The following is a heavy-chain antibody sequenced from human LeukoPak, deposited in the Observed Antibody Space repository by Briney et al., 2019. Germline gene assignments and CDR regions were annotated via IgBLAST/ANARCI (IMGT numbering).Heavy chain of an antibody. CDR3: ARYYDSSGYYY. CDR2: IYYSGST. Sequence: PSETLSLTCTVSGGSISSYYWSWIRQPPGKGMAWIGYIYYSGSTNHNPSLKSRVTISVDTSKNQFSLKLSSVTAADTAVYYCARYYDSSGYYYWGQGTLVTVSS. J-gene: IGHJ4*02. D-gene: IGHD3-22*01. V-gene: IGHV4-59*01. CDR1: GGSISSYY.